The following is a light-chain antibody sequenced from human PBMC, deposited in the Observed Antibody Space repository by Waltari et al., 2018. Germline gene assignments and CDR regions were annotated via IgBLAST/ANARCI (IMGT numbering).Light chain of an antibody. CDR3: QSYDSGLSGSV. V-gene: IGLV1-40*01. J-gene: IGLJ2*01. CDR1: NSNIGAGYD. Sequence: QYVLTQPPSVSGAPGQRVTLPCAGSNSNIGAGYDVNWYHQLPGTAPKLPIFGIPNRPSGVPDRFSGCKSGTAACLAITGLQAEDEAYYYCQSYDSGLSGSVVGGGTKVTVL. CDR2: GIP.